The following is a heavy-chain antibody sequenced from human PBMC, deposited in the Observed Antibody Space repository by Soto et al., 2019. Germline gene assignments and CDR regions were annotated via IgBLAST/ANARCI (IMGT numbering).Heavy chain of an antibody. Sequence: EVQLVQSGAEVKKPGESLKISCRGSGYKFNTYWIGWVRQMPGKRLEWMGIIYPGDYDTRYSPSFQGQAGISVDNSISTAYLQGNSLKASDTAMAYCGRASWGVVDPYYYDSWCQGTRVTVSS. V-gene: IGHV5-51*01. D-gene: IGHD7-27*01. CDR2: IYPGDYDT. CDR3: GRASWGVVDPYYYDS. J-gene: IGHJ4*02. CDR1: GYKFNTYW.